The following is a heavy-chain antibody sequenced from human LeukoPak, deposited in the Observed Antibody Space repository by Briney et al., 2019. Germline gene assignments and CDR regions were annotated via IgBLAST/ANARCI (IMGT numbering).Heavy chain of an antibody. V-gene: IGHV3-30-3*01. CDR1: GFTFSSYS. J-gene: IGHJ3*02. CDR3: ARDREVTRYTFGI. Sequence: GRSLRLSCAASGFTFSSYSVHWVRQAPGKGLEWVAIISSDGSKKYYADSVKGRFTTSRDNSKNTLYLQMDSLRGDDTAVYYCARDREVTRYTFGIWGQGTMVTVSS. CDR2: ISSDGSKK. D-gene: IGHD4-23*01.